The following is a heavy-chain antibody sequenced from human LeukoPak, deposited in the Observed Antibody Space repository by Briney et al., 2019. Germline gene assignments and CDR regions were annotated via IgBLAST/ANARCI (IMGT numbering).Heavy chain of an antibody. D-gene: IGHD3-22*01. V-gene: IGHV3-23*01. CDR2: ISGSGGST. J-gene: IGHJ4*02. CDR3: ARPSRLYYDSSGSLDY. Sequence: GGSLRLSCAASGFTFSSYAMSWVRQAPGKGLEWVSAISGSGGSTYYADSVKGRFTISRDNSKNTLYLQMNSLRAEDTAVYYCARPSRLYYDSSGSLDYWGQGTLVTVSS. CDR1: GFTFSSYA.